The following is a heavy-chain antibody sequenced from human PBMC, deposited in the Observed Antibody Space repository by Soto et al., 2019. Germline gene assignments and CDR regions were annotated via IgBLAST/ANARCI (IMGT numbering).Heavy chain of an antibody. Sequence: SETLSLTCAVSGDSMSSSDYYWGWIRQPPGKGLEWIGYIYYSGSTNYNPSLKSRVTISVDTSKNQFSLKLSSVTAADTAVYYCARAVLGYGDYLPIDHWGQGTLVTVSS. V-gene: IGHV4-61*08. J-gene: IGHJ4*02. D-gene: IGHD4-17*01. CDR1: GDSMSSSDYY. CDR2: IYYSGST. CDR3: ARAVLGYGDYLPIDH.